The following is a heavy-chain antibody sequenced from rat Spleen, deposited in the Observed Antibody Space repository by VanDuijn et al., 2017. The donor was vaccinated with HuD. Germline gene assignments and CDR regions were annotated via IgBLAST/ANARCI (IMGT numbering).Heavy chain of an antibody. Sequence: EVHLMESGGGLVQPGRSMKLSCAASGFTFSDYYMAWVRQAPKKGLEWVASISYEGSSTYYGDSVKGRFTISRDNAKSTLYLQMNSLRSEDTATYYCARLRAAIHYWGQGVMVTVSS. CDR2: ISYEGSST. CDR3: ARLRAAIHY. V-gene: IGHV5-22*01. D-gene: IGHD1-2*01. J-gene: IGHJ2*01. CDR1: GFTFSDYY.